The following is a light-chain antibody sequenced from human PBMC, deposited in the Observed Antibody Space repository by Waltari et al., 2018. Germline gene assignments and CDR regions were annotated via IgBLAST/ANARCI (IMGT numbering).Light chain of an antibody. Sequence: ILLSPSPDSLALCLGERAAISCQSSPRVLSGTNSNNYLAWYQQRPGHPPNLRFYWASTRVSEVPDRFEGSGSGTDFTLTISSRQAEDLAVYDCQKYYTTPCTFGQGTRLEIK. CDR1: PRVLSGTNSNNY. CDR3: QKYYTTPCT. CDR2: WAS. V-gene: IGKV4-1*01. J-gene: IGKJ2*02.